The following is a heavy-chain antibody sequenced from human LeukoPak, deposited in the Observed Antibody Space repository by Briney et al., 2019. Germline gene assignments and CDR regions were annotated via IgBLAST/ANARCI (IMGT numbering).Heavy chain of an antibody. CDR2: IIPIFGTA. D-gene: IGHD6-19*01. J-gene: IGHJ6*02. CDR3: ARCIAVAGYYYYGMDV. CDR1: GGTFSSYA. Sequence: ASVKVSCKASGGTFSSYAISWVRQAPGQGLEWMGGIIPIFGTANYAQKFQGRVTITADESTSTAYMELSSLRSEDTAVYYCARCIAVAGYYYYGMDVWGQGTTVTVSS. V-gene: IGHV1-69*13.